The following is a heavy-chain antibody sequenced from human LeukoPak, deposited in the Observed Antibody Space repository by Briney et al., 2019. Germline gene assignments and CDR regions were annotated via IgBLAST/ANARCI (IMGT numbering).Heavy chain of an antibody. V-gene: IGHV3-48*04. CDR3: ARRAIAVAGAFDY. J-gene: IGHJ4*02. D-gene: IGHD6-19*01. CDR2: ISSSGSTI. CDR1: GFIFSSHG. Sequence: PGGTLRLSCAASGFIFSSHGMNWVRQAPGKGLEWVSYISSSGSTIYYADSVEGRFTISRDNAKNSLYLQMNSLRAEDTAVYYCARRAIAVAGAFDYWGQGTLVTVSS.